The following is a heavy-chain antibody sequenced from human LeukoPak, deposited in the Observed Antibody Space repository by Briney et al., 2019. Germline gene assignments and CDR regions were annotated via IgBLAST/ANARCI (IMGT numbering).Heavy chain of an antibody. CDR1: GGSISSYY. CDR3: ARWGDSSGWRNWFDP. CDR2: IYYSGST. D-gene: IGHD6-19*01. J-gene: IGHJ5*02. V-gene: IGHV4-59*01. Sequence: PSETLSLTCTVSGGSISSYYWSWIRQPPGKGLEWIGYIYYSGSTNYNPSLKSRVTISVDTSKNQFSLKLSSVTAADTAVYYCARWGDSSGWRNWFDPWGQGTLVTVSS.